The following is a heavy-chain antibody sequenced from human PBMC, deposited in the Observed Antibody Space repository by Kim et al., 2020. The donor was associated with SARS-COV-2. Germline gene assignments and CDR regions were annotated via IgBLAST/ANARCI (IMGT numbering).Heavy chain of an antibody. V-gene: IGHV4-39*07. J-gene: IGHJ5*02. CDR2: RGNP. Sequence: RGNPYSNPSLKRRVTISVDKSKIQFSLKLSSVTAADTAVYYCARDRDWFDPWGQGTLVTVSS. CDR3: ARDRDWFDP.